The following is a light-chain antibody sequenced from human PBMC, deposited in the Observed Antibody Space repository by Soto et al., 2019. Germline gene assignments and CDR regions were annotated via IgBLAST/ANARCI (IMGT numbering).Light chain of an antibody. Sequence: DLQMTQSPSSLSASVGDRVTITCQASHDIKKYLNWYQEKPGKAPKLLIYDASNLQTGVPSRFSGSGSGTHFTFTISSLQPEDIATYYCQRYDSLPPTFGQGTRLDI. CDR2: DAS. CDR3: QRYDSLPPT. V-gene: IGKV1-33*01. CDR1: HDIKKY. J-gene: IGKJ5*01.